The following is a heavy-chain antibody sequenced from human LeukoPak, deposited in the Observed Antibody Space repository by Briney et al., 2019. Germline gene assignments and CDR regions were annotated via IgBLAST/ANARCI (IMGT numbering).Heavy chain of an antibody. Sequence: GGSLRLSCAASGFTFNNYGMHWVRQVPGKGLEWVGVIWFDGSETRYGDSVMGRFTISRDDSKNTVYLQMNSLRVEDTAVYYCGRGNFSNCFGDCFDSWGQGTLVTVSS. CDR2: IWFDGSET. CDR1: GFTFNNYG. V-gene: IGHV3-33*01. CDR3: GRGNFSNCFGDCFDS. J-gene: IGHJ4*02. D-gene: IGHD2-21*02.